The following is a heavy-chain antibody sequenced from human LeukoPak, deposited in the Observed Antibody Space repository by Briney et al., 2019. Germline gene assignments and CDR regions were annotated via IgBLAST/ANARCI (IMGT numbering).Heavy chain of an antibody. V-gene: IGHV1-46*01. J-gene: IGHJ5*02. D-gene: IGHD1-20*01. Sequence: ASVKVSCKTSGYTFTKYLIHWVRQAPGQGLEWVGTINPNGDATNYAPRLQGRLTLTQDTSTSTIYMELRGLTPDDTAVYYCARPLFCAFDNCGYWLDPWGPGTLVTVSS. CDR2: INPNGDAT. CDR1: GYTFTKYL. CDR3: ARPLFCAFDNCGYWLDP.